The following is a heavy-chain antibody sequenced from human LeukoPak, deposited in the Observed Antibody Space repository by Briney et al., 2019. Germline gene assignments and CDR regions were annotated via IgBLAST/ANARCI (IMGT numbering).Heavy chain of an antibody. CDR2: IIPIFGTA. D-gene: IGHD6-19*01. V-gene: IGHV1-69*13. CDR1: GGTFSSYA. J-gene: IGHJ5*02. CDR3: AGRSGWYLVNWFDP. Sequence: ASVTVSCKASGGTFSSYAISWVRQAPGQGLEWMGGIIPIFGTANYAQKFQGRVTITADESTSTAYMELSSLRSEDTAVYYCAGRSGWYLVNWFDPWGQGTLVTVSS.